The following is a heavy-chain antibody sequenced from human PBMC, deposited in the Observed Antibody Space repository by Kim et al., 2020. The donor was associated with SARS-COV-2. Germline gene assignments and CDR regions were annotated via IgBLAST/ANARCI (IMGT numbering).Heavy chain of an antibody. Sequence: GGSLRLSCAVSGFTFRSYEMNWVRQAPGKGLEWISYISTSGTTTYYADSVKGRFTISRDNAKNSLYLQMNSLRAEDTALYYCARDDDYSDFIDYWGQGTLVTVSS. CDR3: ARDDDYSDFIDY. CDR2: ISTSGTTT. CDR1: GFTFRSYE. V-gene: IGHV3-48*03. J-gene: IGHJ4*02. D-gene: IGHD4-17*01.